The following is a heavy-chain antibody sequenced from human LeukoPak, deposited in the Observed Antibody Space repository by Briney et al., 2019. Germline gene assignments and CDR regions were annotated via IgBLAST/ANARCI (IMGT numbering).Heavy chain of an antibody. CDR3: ARALRDYYDSSGYYDY. CDR1: GGSISSCY. D-gene: IGHD3-22*01. CDR2: IYTSGST. V-gene: IGHV4-4*07. Sequence: PSETLSLTCTVSGGSISSCYWSWIRQPAGKGLEWIGRIYTSGSTNYNPSLKSRVTMSVDTSKNQFSLKLSSVTAADTAVYYCARALRDYYDSSGYYDYWGQGTLVTVSS. J-gene: IGHJ4*02.